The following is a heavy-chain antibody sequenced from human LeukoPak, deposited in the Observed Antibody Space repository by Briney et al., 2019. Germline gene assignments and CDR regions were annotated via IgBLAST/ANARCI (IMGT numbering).Heavy chain of an antibody. CDR1: GYTFTGYC. CDR2: INPDSGYT. D-gene: IGHD3-3*01. V-gene: IGHV1-2*02. CDR3: ATDPRTTVFGTFRYYYMDV. J-gene: IGHJ6*03. Sequence: ASVKVSCKASGYTFTGYCIHWVRQAPGQGLEWMGWINPDSGYTNYAQKFQGRVTMTRDTSINTAYMELSRLTSDDTAVYYCATDPRTTVFGTFRYYYMDVWGEGTTVAVSS.